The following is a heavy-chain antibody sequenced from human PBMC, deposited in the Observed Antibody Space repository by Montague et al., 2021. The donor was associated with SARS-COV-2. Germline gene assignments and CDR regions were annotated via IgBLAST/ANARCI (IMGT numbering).Heavy chain of an antibody. CDR1: GFTFSSYA. Sequence: SLRLSCAASGFTFSSYAMHWARQAPGKGLEWVAVISYDGSNKYYTDSVKGRFTISRDNSKNTLYLQMNSLRAEDTAVYYCARGTKGNYYYGMDVWGQGTTVTVSS. J-gene: IGHJ6*02. CDR2: ISYDGSNK. V-gene: IGHV3-30*04. CDR3: ARGTKGNYYYGMDV. D-gene: IGHD2-8*01.